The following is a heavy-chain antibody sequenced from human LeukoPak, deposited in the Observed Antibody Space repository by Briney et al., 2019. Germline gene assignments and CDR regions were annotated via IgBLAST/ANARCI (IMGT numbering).Heavy chain of an antibody. CDR1: GYTFTSYG. D-gene: IGHD3-9*01. V-gene: IGHV1-18*01. CDR2: ISAYNGNT. Sequence: AASVKVSCKASGYTFTSYGISWVRQAPGQGLEWMGWISAYNGNTNYAQKLQGRVTMTTDTSTSTAYMELGSLRSDDTAVYYCASYDILTGRLDYWGQGTLVTVSS. CDR3: ASYDILTGRLDY. J-gene: IGHJ4*02.